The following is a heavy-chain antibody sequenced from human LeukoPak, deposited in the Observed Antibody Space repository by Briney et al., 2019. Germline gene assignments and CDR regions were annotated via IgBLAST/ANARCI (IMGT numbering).Heavy chain of an antibody. V-gene: IGHV3-7*03. Sequence: GGSLRLSCAASGFTFRNFWMNWARQAPGKGLEWVASINHNGNVNYYVDSVKGRFTISRDNAKNSLYLQMSNLRAEDTAVYFCARGGGLDVWGQGATVTVSS. CDR2: INHNGNVN. D-gene: IGHD3-16*01. CDR1: GFTFRNFW. CDR3: ARGGGLDV. J-gene: IGHJ6*02.